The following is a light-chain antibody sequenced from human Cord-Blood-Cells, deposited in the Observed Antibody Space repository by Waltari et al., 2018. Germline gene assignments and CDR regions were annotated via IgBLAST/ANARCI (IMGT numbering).Light chain of an antibody. V-gene: IGKV1-39*01. CDR3: QQSYSTPYT. CDR1: QSISSY. CDR2: AAS. Sequence: DIQMTQSPSSLSASVVDRVTITCLASQSISSYLNWYQQKPGKAPKLLIYAASSLQSGVPSRFSGSGSGTDFTLTISSLQPEDFATYYCQQSYSTPYTFGQGTKLEIK. J-gene: IGKJ2*01.